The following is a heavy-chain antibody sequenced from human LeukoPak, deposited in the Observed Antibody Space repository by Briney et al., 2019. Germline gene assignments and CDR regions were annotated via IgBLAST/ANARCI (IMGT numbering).Heavy chain of an antibody. CDR3: ARGRVYCSGGSCRQYYYMDV. Sequence: SETLSLTCAVYGGSLSGYYWSWIRQPPGKGLEWIGEINHRGSTNYNPSLKSRVTISVDTSKNQFSLKLSSVTAADTAVYYCARGRVYCSGGSCRQYYYMDVWGKGTTVTVSS. J-gene: IGHJ6*03. V-gene: IGHV4-34*01. CDR2: INHRGST. CDR1: GGSLSGYY. D-gene: IGHD2-15*01.